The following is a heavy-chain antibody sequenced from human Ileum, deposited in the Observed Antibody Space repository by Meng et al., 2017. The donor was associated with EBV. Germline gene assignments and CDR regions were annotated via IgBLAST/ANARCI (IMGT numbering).Heavy chain of an antibody. Sequence: LPPQAAGTALVKPSATQSPPCTVCGGSISISRYYWGWIRQPPGKGLEWIGSIYYSGSTYYNPSLKSRVTISVDTSKNQFSLKLSSVTAADTAVYYCARSIVVVPAAIYYWGQGTLVTVSS. V-gene: IGHV4-39*01. CDR2: IYYSGST. D-gene: IGHD2-2*01. CDR1: GGSISISRYY. CDR3: ARSIVVVPAAIYY. J-gene: IGHJ4*02.